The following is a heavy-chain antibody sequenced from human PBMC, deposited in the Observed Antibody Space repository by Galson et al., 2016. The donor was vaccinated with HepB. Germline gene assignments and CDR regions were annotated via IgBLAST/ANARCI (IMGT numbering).Heavy chain of an antibody. V-gene: IGHV3-11*01. Sequence: SLRLSCAASGMTFSDSYMSWIRQPPGRGLEWVAYISSASATISYADSVRGRFTISRDNRRSLLFLEMNSLRAEDTALYYCANDLKPRGFDYWGQGTLVTVSS. D-gene: IGHD3-10*01. J-gene: IGHJ4*02. CDR1: GMTFSDSY. CDR2: ISSASATI. CDR3: ANDLKPRGFDY.